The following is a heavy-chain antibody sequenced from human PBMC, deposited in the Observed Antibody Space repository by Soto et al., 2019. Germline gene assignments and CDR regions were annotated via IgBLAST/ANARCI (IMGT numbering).Heavy chain of an antibody. CDR1: GDSVSSNSAA. D-gene: IGHD5-18*01. Sequence: SQTLSLTCAISGDSVSSNSAAWNWIRQSPSRGLEWLGRTYYRSKWYNDYAVSVKGRITITPDTSKNQFSLQLNPVTPEDTAVYFCARDQRIWKTAQWIQLWCDYWGQGTLVTVSS. CDR2: TYYRSKWYN. CDR3: ARDQRIWKTAQWIQLWCDY. J-gene: IGHJ4*02. V-gene: IGHV6-1*01.